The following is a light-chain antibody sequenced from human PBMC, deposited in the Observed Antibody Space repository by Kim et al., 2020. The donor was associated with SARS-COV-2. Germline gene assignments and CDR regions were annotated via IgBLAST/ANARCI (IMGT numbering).Light chain of an antibody. V-gene: IGKV1-6*01. CDR3: LQDYHYPFS. CDR1: QDFAND. CDR2: VAS. Sequence: ASLGAIVPFPVRPSQDFANDLGCYQQKPARAPKPSTYVASTLQSGVPPRFIGSGSGKDFTLPVSSLQPENFATYSFLQDYHYPFSFGGGTKVDI. J-gene: IGKJ4*01.